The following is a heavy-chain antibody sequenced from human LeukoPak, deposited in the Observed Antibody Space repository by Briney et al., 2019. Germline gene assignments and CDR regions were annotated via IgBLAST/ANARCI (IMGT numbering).Heavy chain of an antibody. CDR2: INHSGSI. Sequence: SETLSLTCAVYGGSFSGYYWSWIRQPPGKGLEWIGEINHSGSINYNPSLKSRVTISVDTSKNQFSLKLSSVTAADTAVYYCARVHAWIQLWYLKDPHWYFDLWGRGTLVTVSS. CDR1: GGSFSGYY. CDR3: ARVHAWIQLWYLKDPHWYFDL. V-gene: IGHV4-34*01. D-gene: IGHD5-18*01. J-gene: IGHJ2*01.